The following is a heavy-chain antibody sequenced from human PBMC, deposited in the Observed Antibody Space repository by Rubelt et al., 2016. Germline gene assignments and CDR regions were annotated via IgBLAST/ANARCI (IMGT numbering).Heavy chain of an antibody. CDR2: INHSGST. CDR1: GGSFSGYY. CDR3: ARGPAFWSCYY. D-gene: IGHD3-3*01. J-gene: IGHJ4*02. Sequence: QVQLQQWGAGLLKPSETRSLTCAVYGGSFSGYYWSWIRQPPGKGLEWIGEINHSGSTNYNPSLKSRVTVSVDTSKNQFSLKLSAVTAADTAVYYGARGPAFWSCYYWGQGTLVTVSS. V-gene: IGHV4-34*01.